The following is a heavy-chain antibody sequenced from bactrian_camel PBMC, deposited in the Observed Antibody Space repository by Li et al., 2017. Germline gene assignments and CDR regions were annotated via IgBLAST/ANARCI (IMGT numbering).Heavy chain of an antibody. Sequence: GSGYTYTPDCMGLFRQDGEKAREWVGGIYTAGFCTDYADSVKGRFTISKDNAKNILYLLMHDLKPEDTAMYYCAKDWAAGGGFFFNDTATTEIYT. CDR2: IYTAGFCT. CDR1: GYTYTPDC. V-gene: IGHV3S1*01. D-gene: IGHD2*01.